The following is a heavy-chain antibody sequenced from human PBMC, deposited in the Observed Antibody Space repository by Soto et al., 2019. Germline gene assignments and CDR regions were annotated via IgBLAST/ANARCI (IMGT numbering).Heavy chain of an antibody. V-gene: IGHV4-39*01. CDR2: IYYSGST. Sequence: QLQLQASGPGRVTPSETLSLTCTVSGGSISSSRYYWGWIRKPPGKGMDCSGSIYYSGSTYYNPSLKSRVTISVDTSKNQFSLKLSSVTAADTAVYYCARLRKDRAVAGTSYFDYWVQGPLVTVSS. D-gene: IGHD6-19*01. CDR1: GGSISSSRYY. J-gene: IGHJ4*02. CDR3: ARLRKDRAVAGTSYFDY.